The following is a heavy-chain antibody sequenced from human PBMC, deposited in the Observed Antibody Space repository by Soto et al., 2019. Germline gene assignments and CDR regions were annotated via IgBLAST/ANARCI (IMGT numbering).Heavy chain of an antibody. CDR1: GFTFNTYR. CDR2: ISPSSTYT. CDR3: ARIGGSGTWVIDY. D-gene: IGHD3-10*01. J-gene: IGHJ4*02. Sequence: PGGSLRLSCAASGFTFNTYRMSWVRQAPGKGLEWVSSISPSSTYTYHAGSMKGRLTISRDNAKNSLYLQMNSLRVEDTAVYYCARIGGSGTWVIDYWGQGTLVTVSS. V-gene: IGHV3-21*01.